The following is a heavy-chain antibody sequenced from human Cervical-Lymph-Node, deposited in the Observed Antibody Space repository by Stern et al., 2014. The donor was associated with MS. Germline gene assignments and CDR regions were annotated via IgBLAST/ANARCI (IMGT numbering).Heavy chain of an antibody. Sequence: QLVQSGAGVKKPGSSVKVSCNASGGTFSTYAINWVRQAPGQGLEWMGVIMHFRGKANYARNLQGQVTIIADESQKTGHLELSSLRSEDTAVYYCARDQRHLNSGSFAFDIWGQGTMVLVSS. V-gene: IGHV1-69*01. D-gene: IGHD3-10*01. CDR2: IMHFRGKA. J-gene: IGHJ3*02. CDR3: ARDQRHLNSGSFAFDI. CDR1: GGTFSTYA.